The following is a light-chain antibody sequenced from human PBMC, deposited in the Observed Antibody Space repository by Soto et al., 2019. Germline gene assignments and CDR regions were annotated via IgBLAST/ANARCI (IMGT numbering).Light chain of an antibody. V-gene: IGKV3-20*01. J-gene: IGKJ1*01. CDR1: QSVSSNY. Sequence: EIVLTQSPGTLSLSPGERATLSCRASQSVSSNYIAWYQQKPGQAPRLLIYVASSRATGIPDRFSGSGSGTDFTLTISRLEPEDFAVYYCQQYGTSPWTFGQGTKVEIK. CDR3: QQYGTSPWT. CDR2: VAS.